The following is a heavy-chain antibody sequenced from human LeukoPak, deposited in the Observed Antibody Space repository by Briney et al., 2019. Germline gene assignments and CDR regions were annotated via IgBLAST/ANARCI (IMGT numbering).Heavy chain of an antibody. J-gene: IGHJ5*02. D-gene: IGHD6-19*01. Sequence: GGSLRLSCAASGFTFSSYGMHWVRQAPGKGLEWVAVIWYDGSNKYYADSVKGRFTISRDNSKNTLYLQMNSLRAEDTAVYYCARDQGWQDGYNWFDPWGQGTLVTVSS. CDR3: ARDQGWQDGYNWFDP. V-gene: IGHV3-33*01. CDR1: GFTFSSYG. CDR2: IWYDGSNK.